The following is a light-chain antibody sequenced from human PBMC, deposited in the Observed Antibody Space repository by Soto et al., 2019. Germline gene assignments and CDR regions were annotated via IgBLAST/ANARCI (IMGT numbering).Light chain of an antibody. CDR3: QQSYSTPQLT. Sequence: DIQMTQSPSSLSASVGDRVTITCRASQSISSYLNWYQQKPGKAPKLLFYAASSLQSGVPSRFSGSGSGTDFTLTISSLQPEDFATYYCQQSYSTPQLTFGGGTKVDIK. J-gene: IGKJ4*01. V-gene: IGKV1-39*01. CDR2: AAS. CDR1: QSISSY.